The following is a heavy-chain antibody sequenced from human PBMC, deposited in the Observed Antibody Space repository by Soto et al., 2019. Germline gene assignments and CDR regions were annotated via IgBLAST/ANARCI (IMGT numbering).Heavy chain of an antibody. CDR3: ARDGPYLNSGYASDY. D-gene: IGHD5-12*01. CDR2: IYYSGST. V-gene: IGHV4-30-4*01. Sequence: QVQLQESGPGLVKPSQTLSLTCTVSGGSISSGDYYWSWIRQPPGKGLEWIGYIYYSGSTYYNPPLKSRVTISVDTSKNQFSLKLSSVTAADTAVYYCARDGPYLNSGYASDYWGQGTLVTVSS. CDR1: GGSISSGDYY. J-gene: IGHJ4*02.